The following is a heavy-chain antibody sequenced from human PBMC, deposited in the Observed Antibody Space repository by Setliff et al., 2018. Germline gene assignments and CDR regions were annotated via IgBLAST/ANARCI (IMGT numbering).Heavy chain of an antibody. D-gene: IGHD3-10*01. CDR1: GGSISNYYW. CDR2: IDWDDAK. Sequence: TLSLTCTVSGGSISNYYWSWIRQPAGKGLEWIGRIDWDDAKYYRTSLKTRLTISKDTSKNQVVLTMTNMDPVDTATYYCARINMVRGVPPHLDYWGQGTLVTVSS. V-gene: IGHV2-70*10. J-gene: IGHJ4*02. CDR3: ARINMVRGVPPHLDY.